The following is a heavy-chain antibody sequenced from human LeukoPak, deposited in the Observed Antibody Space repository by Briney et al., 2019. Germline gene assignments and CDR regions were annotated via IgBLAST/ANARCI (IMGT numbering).Heavy chain of an antibody. CDR3: ARDSLSFLLSSDAFDI. D-gene: IGHD2-15*01. V-gene: IGHV3-30*02. Sequence: GGSLRLSCSASGFTFSTYGMHWVRQAPGKGLEWVAFIRYDGSDKYYADSVKGRFTISRDNSKNTVYLQMNSLRAEDTAVYYCARDSLSFLLSSDAFDIWGQGTMVTVSS. J-gene: IGHJ3*02. CDR1: GFTFSTYG. CDR2: IRYDGSDK.